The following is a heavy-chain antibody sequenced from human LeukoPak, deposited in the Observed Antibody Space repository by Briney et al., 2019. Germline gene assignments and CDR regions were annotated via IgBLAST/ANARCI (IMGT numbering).Heavy chain of an antibody. V-gene: IGHV1-2*04. D-gene: IGHD2-2*01. CDR3: AREYCSSISCFKFFDD. Sequence: ASVKVSCKASGYTFTGYYMHWVRQAPGQGLEWMGWINPNSGGTNYAQKFQGWVTMTRDTSISTAYMELSRLRSDDTAVYYCAREYCSSISCFKFFDDWGQGTLVTVSS. CDR1: GYTFTGYY. CDR2: INPNSGGT. J-gene: IGHJ4*02.